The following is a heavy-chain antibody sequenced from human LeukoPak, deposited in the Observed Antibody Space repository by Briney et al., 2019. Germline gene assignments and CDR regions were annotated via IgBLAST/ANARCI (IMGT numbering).Heavy chain of an antibody. CDR2: MNPNSGNT. CDR3: ARGRGPKTYYYDSSGYYHDY. J-gene: IGHJ4*02. Sequence: ASVKVSCKASGYTFTSYDINWVRQATGQGLEWMGWMNPNSGNTGYAQKFQGRVTVTRNTSISTAYMELSSLRSEDTAVYYCARGRGPKTYYYDSSGYYHDYWGQGTLVTVSS. V-gene: IGHV1-8*01. CDR1: GYTFTSYD. D-gene: IGHD3-22*01.